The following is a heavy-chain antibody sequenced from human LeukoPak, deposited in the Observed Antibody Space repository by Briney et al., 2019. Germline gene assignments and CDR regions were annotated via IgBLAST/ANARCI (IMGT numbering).Heavy chain of an antibody. CDR3: ARDGPRAGRGVIFEN. CDR1: GFTFENYW. V-gene: IGHV3-7*01. CDR2: IKSDGSEK. Sequence: GGSLRLSCAASGFTFENYWMSWVRQAPGKGLQWVSNIKSDGSEKTYVDSVRGRFTISRDNAKNSLYLQMNSLRAEDTAVYYCARDGPRAGRGVIFENWGQGTLVTVSS. D-gene: IGHD3-10*01. J-gene: IGHJ4*02.